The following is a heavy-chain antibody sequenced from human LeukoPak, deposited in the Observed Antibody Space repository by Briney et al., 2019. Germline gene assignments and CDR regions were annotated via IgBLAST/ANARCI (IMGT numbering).Heavy chain of an antibody. Sequence: SETLSLTCTVSGYSISSGYYWGWIRQPPGKGLEWIGSIYHSGSTYYNPSLRSRVTISVDTSKNQLSLKLSSVTAADTAVYYCASEVLLWFGELTDYWGQGTLVTVSS. J-gene: IGHJ4*02. V-gene: IGHV4-38-2*02. CDR3: ASEVLLWFGELTDY. CDR1: GYSISSGYY. D-gene: IGHD3-10*01. CDR2: IYHSGST.